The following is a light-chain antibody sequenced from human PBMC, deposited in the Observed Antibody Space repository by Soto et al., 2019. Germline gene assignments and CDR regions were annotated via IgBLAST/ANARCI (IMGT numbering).Light chain of an antibody. CDR2: AAS. J-gene: IGKJ1*01. CDR3: QQSYSTPRT. V-gene: IGKV1-39*01. CDR1: RSISSY. Sequence: DIQMTQSPSSLSASVGDRVTITCRASRSISSYLNWYQQKPGKAPKXLIYAASSLQSGVPSRFSGSGSGTDLTLTISSLQPEDFATYYCQQSYSTPRTFGQGTKVDIK.